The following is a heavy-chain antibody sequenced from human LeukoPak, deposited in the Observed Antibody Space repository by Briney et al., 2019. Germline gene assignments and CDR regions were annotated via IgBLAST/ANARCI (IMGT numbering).Heavy chain of an antibody. CDR1: GYIFSSYA. CDR2: INPSGGST. Sequence: GASVKVPCKASGYIFSSYAMNWVRQAPGQGLEWMGIINPSGGSTSYAQEFQGRVTMTRDTSTSTVYMELSSLRSEDTAVYYCARGGVVLLRNPYYYYYMDVWGKGTTVTISS. J-gene: IGHJ6*03. V-gene: IGHV1-46*01. CDR3: ARGGVVLLRNPYYYYYMDV. D-gene: IGHD2-15*01.